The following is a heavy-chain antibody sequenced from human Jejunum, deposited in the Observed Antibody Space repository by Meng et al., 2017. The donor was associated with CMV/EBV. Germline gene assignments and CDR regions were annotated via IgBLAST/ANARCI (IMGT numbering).Heavy chain of an antibody. CDR2: ITDGGTGT. CDR1: GFTVSTYG. V-gene: IGHV3-23*01. J-gene: IGHJ4*02. CDR3: AKDSPILTV. D-gene: IGHD3-9*01. Sequence: EMQLLESGGGLVHAGESLSLSCTASGFTVSTYGMSWVRQAPGKGLEWVSAITDGGTGTYYADSVKGRFTISRDNSKNTLYLQMNSLRAEDTAVYYCAKDSPILTVWGQGTLVTVSS.